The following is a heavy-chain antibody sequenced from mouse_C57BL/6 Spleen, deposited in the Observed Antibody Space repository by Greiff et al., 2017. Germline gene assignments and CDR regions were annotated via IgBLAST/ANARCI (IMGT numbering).Heavy chain of an antibody. V-gene: IGHV1-55*01. J-gene: IGHJ4*01. Sequence: QVQLQQPGAELVKPGASVKMSCKASGYTFTSYWITWVKQRPGQGLEWIGDIYPGSGSTNYTEKFKGKATFTADTSSNTAYMQLSSLTTEESAIYYCARPYGNYYAMDDWGQGTSVTVAS. CDR3: ARPYGNYYAMDD. CDR2: IYPGSGST. CDR1: GYTFTSYW. D-gene: IGHD2-1*01.